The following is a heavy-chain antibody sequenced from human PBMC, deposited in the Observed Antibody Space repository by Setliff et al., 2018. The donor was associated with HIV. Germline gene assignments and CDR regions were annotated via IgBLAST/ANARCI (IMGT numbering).Heavy chain of an antibody. CDR3: ARPRRVRSRAWYWFDI. V-gene: IGHV4-39*01. CDR2: IYHSGNT. D-gene: IGHD6-19*01. Sequence: SETLSLTCSVSGGPITSNTYFWDWIRQAPGKGLEWIGSIYHSGNTYYNPSLKSRVSISVDTSKRQFSLNLFSVTAADPAVYYCARPRRVRSRAWYWFDIWGQGTLVTVSS. J-gene: IGHJ5*02. CDR1: GGPITSNTYF.